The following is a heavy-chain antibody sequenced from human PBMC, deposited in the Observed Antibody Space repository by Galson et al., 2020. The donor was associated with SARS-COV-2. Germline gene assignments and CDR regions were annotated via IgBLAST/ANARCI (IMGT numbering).Heavy chain of an antibody. CDR1: GLSLSTSGMC. CDR2: IDWDDDK. J-gene: IGHJ4*02. D-gene: IGHD3-10*01. CDR3: ARMVVRGVTYDY. Sequence: SGPTLVKPTQTLTLTCTFSGLSLSTSGMCVSWIRQPPGKALEWIARIDWDDDKYYSTSLKTRLTISKDTSKNQVVLTMTNMDPVDTSTYYCARMVVRGVTYDYWGQGTLVTVSS. V-gene: IGHV2-70*10.